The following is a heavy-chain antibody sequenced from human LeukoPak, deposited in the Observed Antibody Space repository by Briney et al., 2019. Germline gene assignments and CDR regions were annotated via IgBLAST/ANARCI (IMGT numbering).Heavy chain of an antibody. CDR3: AKDLYGSGWYNYFDP. D-gene: IGHD6-19*01. Sequence: GGSLRLSCAASGFSVSDYGMHWVRQAPGKGLEWVAMTSRDGSAEYYGDSVRGRFTISRDNSKNTLYLQMNSLRPEDTAVYHCAKDLYGSGWYNYFDPWGQGALVTVSS. CDR2: TSRDGSAE. V-gene: IGHV3-30*18. J-gene: IGHJ5*02. CDR1: GFSVSDYG.